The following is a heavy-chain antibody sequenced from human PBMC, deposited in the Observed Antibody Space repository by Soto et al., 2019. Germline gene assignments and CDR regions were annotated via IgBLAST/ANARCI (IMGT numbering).Heavy chain of an antibody. Sequence: SETLSLTCTVSGGSISSSSYYWGWIRQPPGKGLEWIGSIYYSGSTYYNPSLKSRVTISVDTSKNQFSLKLSSVTAADTAVYYCARLTPPPWFITIFGVAPSDAFDIWGQGTVVTVSS. V-gene: IGHV4-39*01. D-gene: IGHD3-3*01. J-gene: IGHJ3*02. CDR2: IYYSGST. CDR3: ARLTPPPWFITIFGVAPSDAFDI. CDR1: GGSISSSSYY.